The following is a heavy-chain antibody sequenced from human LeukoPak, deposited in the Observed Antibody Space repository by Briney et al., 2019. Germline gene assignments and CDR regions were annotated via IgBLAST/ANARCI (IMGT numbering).Heavy chain of an antibody. V-gene: IGHV1-69*13. CDR2: IIPIFGTA. CDR3: ASPIGPFGEFSSPPGDYYYYMDV. J-gene: IGHJ6*03. Sequence: ASVKVSCKASGCTFSSYAISWVRQAPGQGLEWVGGIIPIFGTANYAQKFQGRVTITADESTSTAYMELSSLRSEDTAVYYCASPIGPFGEFSSPPGDYYYYMDVWGKGTTVTISS. D-gene: IGHD3-10*01. CDR1: GCTFSSYA.